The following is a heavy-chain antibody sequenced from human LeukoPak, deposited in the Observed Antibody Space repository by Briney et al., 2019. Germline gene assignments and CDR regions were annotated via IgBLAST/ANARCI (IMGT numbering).Heavy chain of an antibody. CDR3: ARRRYSYGYPNY. CDR1: GDSISTSNYY. J-gene: IGHJ4*02. Sequence: SETLSLTCTVSGDSISTSNYYWGWVRQPPGKGMEWVGSIYYTGSAYYNPSLKIRVTISVDTSKNQFSLNLSSVAAADTAVYYCARRRYSYGYPNYWGQGTLVTVSS. D-gene: IGHD5-18*01. CDR2: IYYTGSA. V-gene: IGHV4-39*01.